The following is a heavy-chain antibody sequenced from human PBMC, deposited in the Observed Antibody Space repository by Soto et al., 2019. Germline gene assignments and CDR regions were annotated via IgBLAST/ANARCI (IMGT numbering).Heavy chain of an antibody. CDR1: GGSISSSNW. CDR2: IYHSGST. CDR3: ASSPGSLYYYYYGMDV. J-gene: IGHJ6*02. V-gene: IGHV4-4*02. Sequence: PSETLSLTCAVSGGSISSSNWWSWVRQPPGKGLEWIGEIYHSGSTNYNPSLKSRVTISVDKSKNQFSLKLSSVTAADTAVYYCASSPGSLYYYYYGMDVWGQGTTVTVSS.